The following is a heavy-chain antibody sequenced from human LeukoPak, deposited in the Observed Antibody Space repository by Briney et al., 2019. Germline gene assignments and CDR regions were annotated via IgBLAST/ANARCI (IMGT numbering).Heavy chain of an antibody. CDR2: IYPGDSDT. CDR3: ARLTMVRGVTFPFDY. CDR1: GYSFTSYW. Sequence: GASLKISCKGSGYSFTSYWIGWVRPVPGKGLEWMGIIYPGDSDTRYSPSFQGQVTISADQSISTAYLQWSSLKASDTAMYYCARLTMVRGVTFPFDYWGQGTLVTVSS. J-gene: IGHJ4*02. V-gene: IGHV5-51*01. D-gene: IGHD3-10*01.